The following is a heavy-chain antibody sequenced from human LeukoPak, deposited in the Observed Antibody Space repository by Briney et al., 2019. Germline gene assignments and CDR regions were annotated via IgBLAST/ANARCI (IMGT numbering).Heavy chain of an antibody. Sequence: SETRSLTCTVAGGSMGSYYWSWIRQPPGKGREWIGYIYYSGSTNYNPSLTSRVTISVDTSKNQFSLKLSSVTAADTAVYHCARVGSSGWYRLSMFDYWGQGTLVTVSS. J-gene: IGHJ4*02. CDR3: ARVGSSGWYRLSMFDY. CDR1: GGSMGSYY. V-gene: IGHV4-59*01. CDR2: IYYSGST. D-gene: IGHD6-19*01.